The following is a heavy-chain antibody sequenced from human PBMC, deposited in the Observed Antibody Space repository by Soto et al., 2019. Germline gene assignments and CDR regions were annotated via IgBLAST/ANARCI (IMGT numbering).Heavy chain of an antibody. D-gene: IGHD2-15*01. J-gene: IGHJ6*02. Sequence: XSVEVSCKASGYTFTSYGSGLVRQAPGQGLECMGWISAYNGNTNYAQKLQGRVTMTTDTSTSTAYMELRSLRSDDTAVYYCARDIVVVVAAPPGGEYYYYGMDVWGQGTKVTVSS. V-gene: IGHV1-18*01. CDR2: ISAYNGNT. CDR1: GYTFTSYG. CDR3: ARDIVVVVAAPPGGEYYYYGMDV.